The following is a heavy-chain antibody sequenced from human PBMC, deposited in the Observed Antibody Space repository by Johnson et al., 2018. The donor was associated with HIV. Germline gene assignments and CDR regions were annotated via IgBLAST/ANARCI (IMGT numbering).Heavy chain of an antibody. V-gene: IGHV3-23*04. CDR1: GFTFNNYV. CDR3: ASGSHYYDSSELSLAFDI. Sequence: VQLVESGGGLVQPGGSLRLSCAASGFTFNNYVMTWVRQAPGKGLEWVSGISGRGGSTYYADSVKGRFTISRDNSKNTLYLQMNSLRADDTAVYYCASGSHYYDSSELSLAFDIWGQGTMVTVSS. CDR2: ISGRGGST. J-gene: IGHJ3*02. D-gene: IGHD3-22*01.